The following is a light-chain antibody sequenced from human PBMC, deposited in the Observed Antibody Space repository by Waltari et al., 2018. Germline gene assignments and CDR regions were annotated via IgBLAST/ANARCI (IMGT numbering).Light chain of an antibody. CDR3: QSADTSGSWV. Sequence: SYELTQPPSVSVSPGQTARITSSGDALPQDDPQWYQQKPGQVPVLVMYKDTKRPSGIPERFSGSTSGTTVTLTIGGIQAEDEADYYCQSADTSGSWVFGGGTKLTVL. V-gene: IGLV3-25*03. CDR2: KDT. J-gene: IGLJ3*02. CDR1: ALPQDD.